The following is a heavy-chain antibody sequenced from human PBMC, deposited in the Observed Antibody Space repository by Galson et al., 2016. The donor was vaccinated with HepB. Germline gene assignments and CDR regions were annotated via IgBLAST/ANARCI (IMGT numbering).Heavy chain of an antibody. CDR1: GFTVGNNY. Sequence: SLRLSCAASGFTVGNNYMRWVRQARGKGLEWVSLIYSGGSTYYADSVKGRFTISRDSSKNTLYLQMNSLRAEDTAVYYCARNRHCSGGSCYGAWGQGTLVTVSS. D-gene: IGHD2-15*01. J-gene: IGHJ5*02. CDR2: IYSGGST. CDR3: ARNRHCSGGSCYGA. V-gene: IGHV3-66*01.